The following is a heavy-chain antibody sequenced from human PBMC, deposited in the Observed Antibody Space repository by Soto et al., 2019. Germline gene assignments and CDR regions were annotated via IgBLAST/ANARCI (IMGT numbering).Heavy chain of an antibody. Sequence: EVQLVESGGGLVKPGGSLRLSCAASGFTFSSYSMNWVRQAPGKGLEWVSSISSSSSYIYYADSVKGRFTISRDNAKNSLYLQMNSLRAEDTAVYYCARDWGIAVAGIFDICGQGTMVTVSS. V-gene: IGHV3-21*01. J-gene: IGHJ3*02. CDR3: ARDWGIAVAGIFDI. CDR1: GFTFSSYS. CDR2: ISSSSSYI. D-gene: IGHD6-19*01.